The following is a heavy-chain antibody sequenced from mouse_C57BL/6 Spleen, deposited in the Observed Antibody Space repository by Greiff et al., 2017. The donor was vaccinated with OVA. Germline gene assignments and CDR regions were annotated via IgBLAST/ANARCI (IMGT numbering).Heavy chain of an antibody. D-gene: IGHD1-1*01. CDR2: IWSGGST. Sequence: VQLQQSGPGLVQPSQSLSITCTVSGFSLTSYGVHWVRQSPGKGLEWLGVIWSGGSTDYNAAFISRLSISKDNSKSQVFFKMNSLQADDTAIYYCARNDYYYGSSYGYYAMDYWGQGTSVTVSS. CDR3: ARNDYYYGSSYGYYAMDY. V-gene: IGHV2-2*01. CDR1: GFSLTSYG. J-gene: IGHJ4*01.